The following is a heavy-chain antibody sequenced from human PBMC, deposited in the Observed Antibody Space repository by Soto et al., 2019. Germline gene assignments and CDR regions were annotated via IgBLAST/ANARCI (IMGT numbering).Heavy chain of an antibody. CDR1: GFTFSSYW. V-gene: IGHV3-74*01. Sequence: EVQLVESGGGLVQPGGSLRLTCAASGFTFSSYWMHWVRQVPGKGLVWVSRINSDGSSTSYADSVKGRFTISRDNAKNTLYLQMNGLTGEDTVVYYCATSRSFDYWGQGSLVIVSS. CDR3: ATSRSFDY. J-gene: IGHJ4*02. CDR2: INSDGSST.